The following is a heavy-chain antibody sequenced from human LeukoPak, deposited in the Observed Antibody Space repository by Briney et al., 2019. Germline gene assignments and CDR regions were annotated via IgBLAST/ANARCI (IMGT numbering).Heavy chain of an antibody. CDR2: MNPNSGNT. CDR1: GYTFTSYD. D-gene: IGHD3-22*01. Sequence: ASVKVSCTASGYTFTSYDINWVRQATGQGLEWMGWMNPNSGNTGYAQKFQGRVTITRNTSISTAYMELSSLRSEDTAVYYCARGSIRRNYYDSSGPENWGQGTLVTVSS. CDR3: ARGSIRRNYYDSSGPEN. V-gene: IGHV1-8*03. J-gene: IGHJ4*02.